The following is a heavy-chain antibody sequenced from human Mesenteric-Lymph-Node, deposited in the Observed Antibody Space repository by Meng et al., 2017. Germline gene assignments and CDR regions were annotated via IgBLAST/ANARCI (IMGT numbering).Heavy chain of an antibody. CDR1: GASVDSGSYH. Sequence: QVQLQQCGAGLLKPSETLSLTCTVSGASVDSGSYHWSWVRQPPGKGLELIGHIYYSGSTSYNPSLKSRVTISVDTSNNQFSLKLSSVTAADTAVYYCARVGWRQWSFDLWGRGTLVTVSS. CDR2: IYYSGST. V-gene: IGHV4-30-4*01. D-gene: IGHD5-18*01. J-gene: IGHJ2*01. CDR3: ARVGWRQWSFDL.